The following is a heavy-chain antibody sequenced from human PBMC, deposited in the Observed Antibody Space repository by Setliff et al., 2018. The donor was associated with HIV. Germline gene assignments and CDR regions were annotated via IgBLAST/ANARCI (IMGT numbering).Heavy chain of an antibody. CDR2: IIPIFGSA. D-gene: IGHD2-15*01. Sequence: SVKVSCKASGGTFSSYAISWVRQAPGQGLEWMGGIIPIFGSANYAQKFQGRVTISADESTSTAYMELSSLRSEDTAVYYCTRGSSPGVVVAATRDGFDIWGQGTMVTVSS. CDR1: GGTFSSYA. CDR3: TRGSSPGVVVAATRDGFDI. V-gene: IGHV1-69*13. J-gene: IGHJ3*02.